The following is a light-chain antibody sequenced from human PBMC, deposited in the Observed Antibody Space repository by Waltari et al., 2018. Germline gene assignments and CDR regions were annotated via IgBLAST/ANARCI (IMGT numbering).Light chain of an antibody. Sequence: QSALPQPASVSGSPGQSINISCNGTRTDVGGFTYVSWYQQPPGKAPKLMIYDVSTRPSGVAKRFSGSKSGNTASRTISGLQAEDEADYYCSSYAGSNTLEVFGGGTKLTVL. CDR1: RTDVGGFTY. CDR2: DVS. CDR3: SSYAGSNTLEV. V-gene: IGLV2-14*03. J-gene: IGLJ3*02.